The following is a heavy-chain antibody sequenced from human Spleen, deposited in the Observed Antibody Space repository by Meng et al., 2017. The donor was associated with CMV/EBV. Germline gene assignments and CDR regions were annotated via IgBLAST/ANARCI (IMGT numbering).Heavy chain of an antibody. V-gene: IGHV2-5*01. CDR3: ARCDFWAGYYPAVDY. J-gene: IGHJ4*02. CDR2: IYWNDDK. CDR1: GFSLSTSGVG. D-gene: IGHD3/OR15-3a*01. Sequence: GFSLSTSGVGVGWIRQPPGKALEWLALIYWNDDKRYSPSLKSRLTITKDTSKNQVVLTMTNMDPVDTATYYCARCDFWAGYYPAVDYWGQGTLVTVSS.